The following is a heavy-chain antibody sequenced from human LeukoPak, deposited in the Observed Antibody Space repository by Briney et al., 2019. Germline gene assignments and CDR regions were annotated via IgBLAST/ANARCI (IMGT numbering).Heavy chain of an antibody. V-gene: IGHV3-23*01. CDR1: GFTFSSYA. CDR3: AKDEDDYGDYVNAFDI. Sequence: GGSLRLSCAASGFTFSSYAMSCVRQAPGKGLEWVSAISGSGGSTYYADSVKGRFTISRDNSKNTLYLQMNSLRAEDTAVYYCAKDEDDYGDYVNAFDIWGQGTMVTVSS. D-gene: IGHD4-17*01. J-gene: IGHJ3*02. CDR2: ISGSGGST.